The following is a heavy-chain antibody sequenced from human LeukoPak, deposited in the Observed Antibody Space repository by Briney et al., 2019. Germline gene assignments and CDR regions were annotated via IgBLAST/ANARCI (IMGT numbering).Heavy chain of an antibody. V-gene: IGHV3-30*18. CDR1: GFTFSSYG. CDR2: ISYDGSNK. D-gene: IGHD6-19*01. Sequence: PGGSLRLPCAASGFTFSSYGMHWVRQAPGKGLEWVAVISYDGSNKYYADSVKGRFTISRDNSKNTLYLQMNSLGAEDTAVYYCAKALYSSGWSWGQGTLVTVSS. CDR3: AKALYSSGWS. J-gene: IGHJ5*02.